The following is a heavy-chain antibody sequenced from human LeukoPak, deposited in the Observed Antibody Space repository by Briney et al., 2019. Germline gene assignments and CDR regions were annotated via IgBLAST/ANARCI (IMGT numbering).Heavy chain of an antibody. CDR2: IWYDGSNK. J-gene: IGHJ4*02. CDR3: ARAGYSSSWFSVQNYFDY. Sequence: GGTLRLSCAVSGFTFSSYGMHWVRQAPAQGLEWVAVIWYDGSNKYYADSVKGRFTISRDNSKNMLYLQMNSLRAEDTAVYYCARAGYSSSWFSVQNYFDYWGQGTLVIVSS. CDR1: GFTFSSYG. V-gene: IGHV3-33*01. D-gene: IGHD6-13*01.